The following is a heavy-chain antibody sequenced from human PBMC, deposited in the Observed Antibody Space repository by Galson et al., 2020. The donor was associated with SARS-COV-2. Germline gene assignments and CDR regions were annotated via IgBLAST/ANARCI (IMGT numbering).Heavy chain of an antibody. CDR2: TSYDGNIA. CDR1: GFSLRNFA. CDR3: ARAERGYTFDQ. Sequence: PGGSLRLSCTVSGFSLRNFAMHWVRQAPGKELEWVAVTSYDGNIAYYRDSVKGRFTISRDNSKNTLSLQMNSLRPDDTAVYYCARAERGYTFDQWGQGSLVIVSS. D-gene: IGHD2-15*01. J-gene: IGHJ5*02. V-gene: IGHV3-30-3*01.